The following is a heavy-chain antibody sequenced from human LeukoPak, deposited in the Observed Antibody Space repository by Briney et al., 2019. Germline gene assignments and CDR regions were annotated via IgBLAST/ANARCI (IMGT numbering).Heavy chain of an antibody. CDR3: ARVRYCSSSSCYVYFEY. CDR1: GFTFSNYW. V-gene: IGHV3-74*01. CDR2: INSDGTNT. Sequence: GGSLRLSCAASGFTFSNYWMHWVRQVPGKGLVWVSHINSDGTNTDYADSVKGRFTISRDNAKNTLYLQTNSLRAEDTAVYYCARVRYCSSSSCYVYFEYWGQGTLVTASS. D-gene: IGHD2-2*01. J-gene: IGHJ4*02.